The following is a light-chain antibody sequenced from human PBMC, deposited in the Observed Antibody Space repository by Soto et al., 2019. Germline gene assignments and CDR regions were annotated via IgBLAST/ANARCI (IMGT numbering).Light chain of an antibody. Sequence: DIQMTQSPPTLSASVGDRVTITCRASQSISSWLAWYQQRPGKAPNLLIYDVSSLESGVPSRFSGSVSGTEFTLTISSLQPDDFATYYCQQYTNYPWTFGQGNKVEIK. J-gene: IGKJ1*01. CDR2: DVS. CDR3: QQYTNYPWT. V-gene: IGKV1-5*01. CDR1: QSISSW.